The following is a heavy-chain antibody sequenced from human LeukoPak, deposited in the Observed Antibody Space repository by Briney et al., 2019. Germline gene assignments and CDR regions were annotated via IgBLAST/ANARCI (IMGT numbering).Heavy chain of an antibody. Sequence: KSGGSLRLSCAASGFTFRSYNLNWVRQAPGKGLEWVSSISSSSSYIYYADSVKGRFTISRDNAKNSLYLQTNSLRAEDTAVYYCARDLSVGAKPDLGFDYWGQGTLVTVSS. J-gene: IGHJ4*02. D-gene: IGHD1-26*01. CDR1: GFTFRSYN. CDR2: ISSSSSYI. CDR3: ARDLSVGAKPDLGFDY. V-gene: IGHV3-21*01.